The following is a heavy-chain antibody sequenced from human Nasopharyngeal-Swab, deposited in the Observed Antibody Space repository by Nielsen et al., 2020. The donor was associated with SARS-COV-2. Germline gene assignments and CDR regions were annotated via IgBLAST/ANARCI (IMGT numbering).Heavy chain of an antibody. Sequence: SLKISCAASGFTFDDYAMHWVRQAPGKGLEWVSGISWNSGSIGYADSVKGRFTISRDNAKNSLYLQMNSLRAEDTAVYYCARGGEAGYYYYGMDVWGQGTTVTVSS. J-gene: IGHJ6*02. CDR2: ISWNSGSI. CDR1: GFTFDDYA. CDR3: ARGGEAGYYYYGMDV. V-gene: IGHV3-9*01. D-gene: IGHD2-21*01.